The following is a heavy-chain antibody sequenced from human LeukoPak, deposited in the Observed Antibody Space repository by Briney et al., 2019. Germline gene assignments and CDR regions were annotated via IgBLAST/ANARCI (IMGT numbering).Heavy chain of an antibody. Sequence: KASETLSLTCTVSGGSISSGGYYWSWIRQPPGKGLEWIGYIYHSGSTYYNPSLKSRVTISVDRSKNQFPLKLSSVTAADTAVYYCARGSIVVVDDAFDIWGQGTMVTVSS. D-gene: IGHD3-22*01. V-gene: IGHV4-30-2*01. CDR3: ARGSIVVVDDAFDI. CDR1: GGSISSGGYY. CDR2: IYHSGST. J-gene: IGHJ3*02.